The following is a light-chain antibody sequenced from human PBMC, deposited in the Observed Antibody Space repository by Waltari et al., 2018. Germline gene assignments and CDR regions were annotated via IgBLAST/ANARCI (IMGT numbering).Light chain of an antibody. CDR1: QSISGY. CDR3: QQSYRTPPLT. J-gene: IGKJ4*01. CDR2: ATS. V-gene: IGKV1-39*01. Sequence: DIQMTQSPSSLSASVGDRDTITCRASQSISGYLNWYQQKPGKAPKFLIYATSSLQSGVPSRFSGSGSGTDFTLTITSLQPEDFATYYCQQSYRTPPLTFGGGTKVEIK.